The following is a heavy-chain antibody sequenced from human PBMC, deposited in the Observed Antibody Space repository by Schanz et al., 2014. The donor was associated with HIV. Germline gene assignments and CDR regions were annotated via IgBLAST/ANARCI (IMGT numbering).Heavy chain of an antibody. CDR3: ATLVVIIMEEKWFDP. Sequence: QVQLVESGGGVVQPGRSLRLSCAASGFTFSTSAIHWVRQAPGKGLECVASMSYDGRNEHYVDSVKGRFTISRDNAKNSLYLQMNSLRAEDTAVYYCATLVVIIMEEKWFDPWGQGTLVTVSS. V-gene: IGHV3-30*04. D-gene: IGHD3-22*01. CDR1: GFTFSTSA. J-gene: IGHJ5*02. CDR2: MSYDGRNE.